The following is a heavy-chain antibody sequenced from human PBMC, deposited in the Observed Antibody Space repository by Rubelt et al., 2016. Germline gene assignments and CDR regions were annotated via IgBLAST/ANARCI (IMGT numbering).Heavy chain of an antibody. CDR3: ARANHGDYEDY. V-gene: IGHV1-3*01. CDR2: INAGNGNT. J-gene: IGHJ4*02. D-gene: IGHD4-17*01. CDR1: GYTFTSYA. Sequence: QVQLVQSGAEVKKPGASVKVSCKASGYTFTSYAMHWVRQAPGQRLEWMGWINAGNGNTKYSQKFQGRVTITRDASANTAYMELSSLRSEDTAVYYCARANHGDYEDYWGQGTLVTVSS.